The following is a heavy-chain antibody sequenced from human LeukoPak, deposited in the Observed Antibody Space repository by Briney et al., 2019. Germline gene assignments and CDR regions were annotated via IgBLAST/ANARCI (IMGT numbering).Heavy chain of an antibody. CDR2: IYTSGST. CDR1: GGSISSYY. Sequence: PSETLSLTCTVSGGSISSYYWSWIRQPAGKGLEWIGRIYTSGSTNYNPSLKSRVTISVDKSKNQFSLKLGSVTAADTAVYYCARDRSGSSAYYYYYYYMDVWGKGTTVTVSS. J-gene: IGHJ6*03. CDR3: ARDRSGSSAYYYYYYYMDV. V-gene: IGHV4-4*07. D-gene: IGHD6-6*01.